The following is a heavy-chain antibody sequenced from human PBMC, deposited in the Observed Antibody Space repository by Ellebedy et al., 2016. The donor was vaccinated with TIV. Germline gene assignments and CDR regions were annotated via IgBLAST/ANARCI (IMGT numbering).Heavy chain of an antibody. CDR1: GYSFTNHW. CDR3: ARRARNGFNKGPFDY. J-gene: IGHJ4*02. Sequence: GESLKISCKGSGYSFTNHWIGWVRQMPGRGLEWMGIIYPGDSDTRYSPSFQGQVTISADKSISTAYLQWSRLRASDTAIYYCARRARNGFNKGPFDYWGQGTLVTVSS. V-gene: IGHV5-51*01. D-gene: IGHD5-24*01. CDR2: IYPGDSDT.